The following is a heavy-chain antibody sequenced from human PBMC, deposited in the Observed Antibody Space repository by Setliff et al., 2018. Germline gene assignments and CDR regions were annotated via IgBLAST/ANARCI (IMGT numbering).Heavy chain of an antibody. V-gene: IGHV1-46*01. Sequence: ASVKVSRKASGYTFTGYYMHWVRQAPGQGLEWMGIIDPSGDYTNYAQKFQGRVTMTRDTSTTTVYMELSSLRSDDTAVYYCARAPLESGYYYGQGHYFDYWGQGTLVTVSS. CDR1: GYTFTGYY. CDR3: ARAPLESGYYYGQGHYFDY. CDR2: IDPSGDYT. J-gene: IGHJ4*02. D-gene: IGHD5-18*01.